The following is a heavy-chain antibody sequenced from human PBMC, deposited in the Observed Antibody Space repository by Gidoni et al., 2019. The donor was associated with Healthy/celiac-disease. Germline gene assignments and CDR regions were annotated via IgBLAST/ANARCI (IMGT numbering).Heavy chain of an antibody. CDR1: GGSISSSSYY. V-gene: IGHV4-39*01. D-gene: IGHD3-9*01. CDR2: IYYSGST. Sequence: QLQLQESGPGLVKPSETLSLTCTVSGGSISSSSYYWGWIRQPPGKGLEWIGSIYYSGSTYYNPSLKSRVTISVDTSKNQFSLKLSSVTAADTAVYYCARHAYDILTSYAFDIWGQGTMVTVSS. CDR3: ARHAYDILTSYAFDI. J-gene: IGHJ3*02.